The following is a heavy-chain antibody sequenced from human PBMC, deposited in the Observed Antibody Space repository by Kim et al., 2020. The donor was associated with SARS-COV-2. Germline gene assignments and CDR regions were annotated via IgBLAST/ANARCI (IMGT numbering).Heavy chain of an antibody. CDR2: ISGSGGST. CDR3: AKKVWFGELYDLGPFDI. CDR1: GFTFSSYA. J-gene: IGHJ3*02. Sequence: GGSLRLSCAASGFTFSSYAMSWVRQAPGKGLEWVSAISGSGGSTYYADSVKGRFTISRDNSKNTLYLQMNSLRAEDTAVYYCAKKVWFGELYDLGPFDIWGQGTMVTVSS. D-gene: IGHD3-10*01. V-gene: IGHV3-23*01.